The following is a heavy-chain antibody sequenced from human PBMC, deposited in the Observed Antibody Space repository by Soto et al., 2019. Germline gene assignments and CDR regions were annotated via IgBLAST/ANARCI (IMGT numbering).Heavy chain of an antibody. V-gene: IGHV1-3*01. CDR1: GYTFSSYA. CDR2: INAANGNV. CDR3: ARAVGQFDP. Sequence: QVQLVQSGAEVKKPGASVKVSCKASGYTFSSYALHWVRQASGQRLEWMGWINAANGNVKYSQKFQGRVTITRDTSASTAYMELSSLRSVDTAVYYCARAVGQFDPWGQGTLVTVSS. D-gene: IGHD6-19*01. J-gene: IGHJ5*02.